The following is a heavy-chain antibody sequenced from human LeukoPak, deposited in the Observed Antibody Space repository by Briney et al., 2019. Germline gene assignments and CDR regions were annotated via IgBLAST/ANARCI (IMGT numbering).Heavy chain of an antibody. CDR1: GGSISSYY. J-gene: IGHJ4*02. CDR3: ARHGVPTSSIDF. CDR2: IYYSGST. D-gene: IGHD3-16*01. V-gene: IGHV4-59*08. Sequence: PSETLSLTCTVSGGSISSYYWSWIRQPPGKGLEWIGYIYYSGSTNYNPSLKSRITISVDTSKNQFSLKLSSVTAADTAVYYCARHGVPTSSIDFWGQGTLVTVSS.